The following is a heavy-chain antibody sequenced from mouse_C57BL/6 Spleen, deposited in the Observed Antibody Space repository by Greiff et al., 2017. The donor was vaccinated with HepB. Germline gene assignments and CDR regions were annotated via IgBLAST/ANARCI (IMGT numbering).Heavy chain of an antibody. CDR3: AIYGSSYVEASAMDY. CDR2: IWSGGST. D-gene: IGHD1-1*01. V-gene: IGHV2-2*01. CDR1: GFSLTSYG. Sequence: QVQLKESGPGLVQPSQSLSITCTVSGFSLTSYGVHWVRQSPGKGLEWLGVIWSGGSTDYNAAFISRLSISKDNSKSQVFFKMNSLQADDTAIYYWAIYGSSYVEASAMDYWGQGTSVTVSS. J-gene: IGHJ4*01.